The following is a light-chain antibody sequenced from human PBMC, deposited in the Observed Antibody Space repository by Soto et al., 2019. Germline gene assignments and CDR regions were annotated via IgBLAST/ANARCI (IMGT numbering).Light chain of an antibody. CDR2: DAS. CDR3: QQSYSTLIT. J-gene: IGKJ5*01. Sequence: DIQMTQSPSSLSASVGDRVTITCRASQAINYYLAWFQQKPGKVPKLLIYDASTLQSGVPSRFSGGGSGTDFTLTISSLQPEDFATYYCQQSYSTLITFGQGTRL. V-gene: IGKV1-39*01. CDR1: QAINYY.